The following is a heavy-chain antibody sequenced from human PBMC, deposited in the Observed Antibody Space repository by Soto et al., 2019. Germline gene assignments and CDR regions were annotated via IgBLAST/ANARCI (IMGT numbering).Heavy chain of an antibody. CDR3: ARGSDGALYDYYGMDV. D-gene: IGHD2-8*01. V-gene: IGHV3-72*01. Sequence: EVQLVESGGGLVQPGGSLRLSCAASGFTFSDHYMDWVRQAPGKGLEWVGRTRNKANSYTTEYAASVKGRFTISRDDSKNSLYLQMNSLKTEDTAVYYCARGSDGALYDYYGMDVWGQGTTVTVSS. CDR1: GFTFSDHY. J-gene: IGHJ6*02. CDR2: TRNKANSYTT.